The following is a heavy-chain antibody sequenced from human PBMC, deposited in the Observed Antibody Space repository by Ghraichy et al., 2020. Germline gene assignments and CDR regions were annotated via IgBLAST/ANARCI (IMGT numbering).Heavy chain of an antibody. D-gene: IGHD3-3*01. Sequence: GGSLRLSCAASGFTFSSYTMNWVRQAPGKGLEWVSYISISGSTVYYADSVVGRFTISRDDAKNSLYLQMNSLRDEDTAVYYCASSGGTIFGVVGHGMDVRGQGTTVTVS. J-gene: IGHJ6*02. V-gene: IGHV3-48*02. CDR2: ISISGSTV. CDR3: ASSGGTIFGVVGHGMDV. CDR1: GFTFSSYT.